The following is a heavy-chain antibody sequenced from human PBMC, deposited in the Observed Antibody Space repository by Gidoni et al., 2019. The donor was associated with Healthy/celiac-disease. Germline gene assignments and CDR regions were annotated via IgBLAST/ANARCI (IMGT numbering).Heavy chain of an antibody. CDR3: AKDLGVPAIYGMDV. D-gene: IGHD2-2*01. J-gene: IGHJ6*02. CDR2: ISYDGSNK. V-gene: IGHV3-30*18. Sequence: QVQLVESGGGVVQPGRSLRLSCAASGFTFSSYGMHWVRQAPGKGLGCVAVISYDGSNKYYADSVKGRFTISRDNSKNTLYLQMHSLRAEDTAVYYCAKDLGVPAIYGMDVWGQGTTVTVSS. CDR1: GFTFSSYG.